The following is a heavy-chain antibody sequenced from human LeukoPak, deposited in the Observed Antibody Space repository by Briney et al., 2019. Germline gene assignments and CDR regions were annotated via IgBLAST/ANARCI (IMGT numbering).Heavy chain of an antibody. CDR1: GGSISSSSYY. D-gene: IGHD6-19*01. Sequence: ASETLSLTCTVSGGSISSSSYYWGWIRQPPGKGLEWIGYIYYSGSTNYNPSLKSRVTISVDTSKNQFSLKLSSVTAADTAVYYCARDRGSSSGWPLSFDYWGQGTLVTVSS. CDR2: IYYSGST. CDR3: ARDRGSSSGWPLSFDY. J-gene: IGHJ4*02. V-gene: IGHV4-61*01.